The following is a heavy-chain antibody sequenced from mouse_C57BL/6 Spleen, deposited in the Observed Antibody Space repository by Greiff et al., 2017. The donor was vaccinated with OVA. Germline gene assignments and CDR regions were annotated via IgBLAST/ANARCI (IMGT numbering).Heavy chain of an antibody. V-gene: IGHV1-81*01. CDR2: IYPRSGNT. J-gene: IGHJ1*03. D-gene: IGHD3-2*02. CDR1: GYTFTSYG. Sequence: VQLKESGAELARPGASVKLSCKASGYTFTSYGISWVKQRTGQGLEWIGEIYPRSGNTYYNEKFKGKATLTADKSSSTAYMELRSLTSEDSAVYFGASGQLRPYGYFDVWGTGTTVTVSS. CDR3: ASGQLRPYGYFDV.